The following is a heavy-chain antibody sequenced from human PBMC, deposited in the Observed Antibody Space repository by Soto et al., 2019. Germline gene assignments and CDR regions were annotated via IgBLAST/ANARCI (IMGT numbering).Heavy chain of an antibody. CDR2: ISYDGSNK. J-gene: IGHJ4*02. Sequence: QVQLVESGGGVVQPGRSLRLSCAASGFTFSSYAMHWVRQAPGKGLEWVAVISYDGSNKYYADSVKGRFTISRDNSNNPLYLQMNSLRAEDTAVYYCARDLSLQWLATFDYWGQGTLVTVSS. D-gene: IGHD6-19*01. CDR1: GFTFSSYA. CDR3: ARDLSLQWLATFDY. V-gene: IGHV3-30-3*01.